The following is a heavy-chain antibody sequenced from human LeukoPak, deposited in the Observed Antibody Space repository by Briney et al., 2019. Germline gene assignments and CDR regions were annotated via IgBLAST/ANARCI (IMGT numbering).Heavy chain of an antibody. CDR2: ISSSSSYI. D-gene: IGHD6-13*01. V-gene: IGHV3-21*01. Sequence: GGSLRLSCAASEFTFSSYSMNWVRQAPGKGLEWVSSISSSSSYIYYADSVKGRFTISRDNAKNSLYLQMNSLRAEDTAVYYCARKSIAAAGYFDYWGQGTLVTVSS. CDR3: ARKSIAAAGYFDY. CDR1: EFTFSSYS. J-gene: IGHJ4*02.